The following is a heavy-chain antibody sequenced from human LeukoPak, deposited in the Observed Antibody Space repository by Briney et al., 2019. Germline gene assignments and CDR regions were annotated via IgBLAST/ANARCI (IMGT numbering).Heavy chain of an antibody. CDR1: GFTFDDYG. J-gene: IGHJ5*02. CDR3: AREDNYYDSSGYPNWFDP. CDR2: ISCNGGST. V-gene: IGHV3-20*04. D-gene: IGHD3-22*01. Sequence: GGSLRLSCAASGFTFDDYGMSWVRQAPGKGLEWVSGISCNGGSTGYADSVKGRITISRDNAKNSLYLQMNSLRAEDTALYYCAREDNYYDSSGYPNWFDPWSQG.